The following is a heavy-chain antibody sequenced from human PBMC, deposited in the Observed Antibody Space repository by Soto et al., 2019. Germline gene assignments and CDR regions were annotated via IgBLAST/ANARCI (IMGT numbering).Heavy chain of an antibody. D-gene: IGHD2-15*01. CDR1: GFIFSDAW. CDR2: IRANTAGGTT. J-gene: IGHJ5*02. Sequence: GGSLRLSCAASGFIFSDAWMSWVRQAPGKGLEWVGRIRANTAGGTTDYAAPVKGRFTISRDDSKKTLYLQMNSLKTEDTAVYYFTSDLWRIAVVVGSTGYFNPWGQGTL. V-gene: IGHV3-15*01. CDR3: TSDLWRIAVVVGSTGYFNP.